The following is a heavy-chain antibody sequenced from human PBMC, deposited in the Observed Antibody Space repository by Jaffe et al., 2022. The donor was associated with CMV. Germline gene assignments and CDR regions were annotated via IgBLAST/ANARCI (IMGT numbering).Heavy chain of an antibody. CDR2: IIPILGIA. D-gene: IGHD3-22*01. CDR1: GGTFSSYA. CDR3: ARDPLRITMIVVAPAAEYFQH. J-gene: IGHJ1*01. V-gene: IGHV1-69*09. Sequence: QVQLVQSGAEVKKPGSSVKVSCKASGGTFSSYAISWVRQAPGQGLEWMGRIIPILGIANYAQKFQGRVTITADKSTSTAYMELSSLRSEDTAVYYCARDPLRITMIVVAPAAEYFQHWGQGTLVTVSS.